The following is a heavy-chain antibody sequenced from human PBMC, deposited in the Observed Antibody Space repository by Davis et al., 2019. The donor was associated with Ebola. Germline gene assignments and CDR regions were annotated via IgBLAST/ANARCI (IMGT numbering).Heavy chain of an antibody. Sequence: AASVKVSCKPSGYTFTNYYMHWVRQAPGQGLEWMGMIHPNDGRTIYAQKFQGRVTVTRDTSTTTVYMDLSSLRSEDTALYYCTTPGGQDSGYDGFDIWGQGTMVTVSS. J-gene: IGHJ3*02. V-gene: IGHV1-46*03. CDR1: GYTFTNYY. CDR3: TTPGGQDSGYDGFDI. D-gene: IGHD5-12*01. CDR2: IHPNDGRT.